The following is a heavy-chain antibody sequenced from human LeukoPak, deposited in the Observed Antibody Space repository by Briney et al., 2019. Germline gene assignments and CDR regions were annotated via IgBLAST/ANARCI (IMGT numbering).Heavy chain of an antibody. J-gene: IGHJ5*02. Sequence: SETLSLTCTVSGGSISSGGYYWSWLRQHPGKGLEWLGYIYYSGSTYYNLSLKSRVTISVDTSKNQFSLKLTAVTAADTAVYYCARDLSGYAGFDPWGQGTLVTVSS. CDR3: ARDLSGYAGFDP. V-gene: IGHV4-31*03. D-gene: IGHD5-12*01. CDR1: GGSISSGGYY. CDR2: IYYSGST.